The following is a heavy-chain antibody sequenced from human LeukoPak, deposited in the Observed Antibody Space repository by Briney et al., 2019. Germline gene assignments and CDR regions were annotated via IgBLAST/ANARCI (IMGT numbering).Heavy chain of an antibody. CDR2: ISFHGTDS. D-gene: IGHD3-10*01. CDR3: AKDSPEYYYGSGTLNY. J-gene: IGHJ4*02. V-gene: IGHV3-30*04. CDR1: GFTFISYA. Sequence: PGTSLRLSCAASGFTFISYAIHWVRQAPGKGLEWVAVISFHGTDSFYADSVKGRFTISRDNSKNTLYLQMSSLRADDTAVYYCAKDSPEYYYGSGTLNYWGQGTLVTVSS.